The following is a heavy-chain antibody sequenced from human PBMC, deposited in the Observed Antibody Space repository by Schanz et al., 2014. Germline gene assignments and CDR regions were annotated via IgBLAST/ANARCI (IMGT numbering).Heavy chain of an antibody. J-gene: IGHJ4*02. Sequence: EVQLLESGGALVQPGGSLRLSCAASGFTFDNYAMSWVRQAPGKGLEWVANIKQDESERSYVDSVKGRFTISRDNAKNSLYLQMNSLRHDDTAFYYCARAPGANASPYYFDYWGQGSLVTVSS. CDR1: GFTFDNYA. CDR2: IKQDESER. D-gene: IGHD2-8*01. V-gene: IGHV3-7*03. CDR3: ARAPGANASPYYFDY.